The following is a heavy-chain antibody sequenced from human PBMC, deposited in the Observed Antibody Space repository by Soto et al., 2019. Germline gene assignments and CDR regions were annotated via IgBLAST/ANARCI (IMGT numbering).Heavy chain of an antibody. Sequence: QVQLLQSGAEVKKPGASVKVSCKTSGYMFSSYYIHWVLQAPGQGLKWIGNITPSGGTTTYAQKFQVIVTMTRDTSTTSVYMELISLRSEDTAVYFCVRYNWSDPEPSDVWGQGTRVTVSS. CDR1: GYMFSSYY. J-gene: IGHJ3*01. CDR3: VRYNWSDPEPSDV. CDR2: ITPSGGTT. D-gene: IGHD1-20*01. V-gene: IGHV1-46*01.